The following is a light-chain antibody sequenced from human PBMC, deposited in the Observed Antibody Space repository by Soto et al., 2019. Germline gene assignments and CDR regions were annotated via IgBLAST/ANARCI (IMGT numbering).Light chain of an antibody. Sequence: ETVMTHSPGTLSVSIWERATLSCRASQSVSIHLAWYQQKPGQAPKLLVYGASTRATGVPARVSGSASGTEFTLTISSLQSEDFALYYCQQYHQWPPITFGQGTRLEIK. CDR3: QQYHQWPPIT. CDR2: GAS. CDR1: QSVSIH. V-gene: IGKV3D-15*01. J-gene: IGKJ5*01.